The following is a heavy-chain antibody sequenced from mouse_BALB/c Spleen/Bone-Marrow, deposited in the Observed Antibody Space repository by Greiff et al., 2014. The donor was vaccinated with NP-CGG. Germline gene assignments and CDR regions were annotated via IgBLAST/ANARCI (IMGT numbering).Heavy chain of an antibody. V-gene: IGHV1-20*02. Sequence: DVHLVESGPELVKPGASVKISCKASGYSFTGYFMNWVMQSPGKSLEWIGCINPYNGDTFYNQKFKGKATLTVDKSSNTAHMELRSLASEDAAVYYCAGIYDYDRGAWFAYWGRGTLVTVSA. CDR3: AGIYDYDRGAWFAY. J-gene: IGHJ3*01. D-gene: IGHD2-4*01. CDR1: GYSFTGYF. CDR2: INPYNGDT.